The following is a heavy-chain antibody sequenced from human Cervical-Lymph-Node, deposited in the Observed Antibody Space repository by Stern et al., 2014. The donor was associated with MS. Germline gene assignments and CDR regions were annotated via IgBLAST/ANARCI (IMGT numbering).Heavy chain of an antibody. J-gene: IGHJ6*02. CDR3: ARGGTLYYDGSDV. D-gene: IGHD2-8*01. CDR2: MNPKSGYT. Sequence: VQLEESGAEVKPPGASVKVSCKASGYTFISHDISWVRQAAGQGLEWMGWMNPKSGYTGYARKFQGRITMTMNTSIGTAYMELSSLRSEDTAVYYCARGGTLYYDGSDVWGQGTTVTV. CDR1: GYTFISHD. V-gene: IGHV1-8*01.